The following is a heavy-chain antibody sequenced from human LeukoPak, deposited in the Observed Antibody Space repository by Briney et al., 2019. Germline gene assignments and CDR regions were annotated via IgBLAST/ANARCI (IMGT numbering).Heavy chain of an antibody. V-gene: IGHV1-69*05. J-gene: IGHJ4*02. Sequence: SVKVSCKASGGTFSSSAISWVRQAPGQGLEWMGGIIPIFGTANYAQKFQGRVTITTDESTSTAYMELSSLRSEDTAVYYCASGKGEVVPAEWGQGTLVTVSS. CDR2: IIPIFGTA. D-gene: IGHD2-2*01. CDR1: GGTFSSSA. CDR3: ASGKGEVVPAE.